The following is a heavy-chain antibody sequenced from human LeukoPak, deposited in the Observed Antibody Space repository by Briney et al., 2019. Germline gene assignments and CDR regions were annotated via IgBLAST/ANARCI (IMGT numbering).Heavy chain of an antibody. CDR1: GGSFSGYY. Sequence: KASETLSLTCAVYGGSFSGYYWSWIRQPPGKGLEWIGEINHSGSTNYNPSLKSRVTISVDTSKSQFSLKLSSVTAADTAVYYCARGPAMVDYWGQGTLVTVSS. J-gene: IGHJ4*02. D-gene: IGHD5-18*01. V-gene: IGHV4-34*01. CDR3: ARGPAMVDY. CDR2: INHSGST.